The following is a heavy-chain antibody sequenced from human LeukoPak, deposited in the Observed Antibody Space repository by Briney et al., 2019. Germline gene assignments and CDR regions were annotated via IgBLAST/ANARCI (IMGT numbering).Heavy chain of an antibody. CDR1: GFAVSSKY. J-gene: IGHJ3*02. CDR2: LYSSGPT. D-gene: IGHD6-19*01. Sequence: PGGSLRLFCTASGFAVSSKYMSWVRQAPGRGLEWVAVLYSSGPTYYADSLKGRVTISRDDSKNTLSLQINGLRVEDTAVYYCAKGGMTSGWKGGVFDIWGQGTLVIVSS. CDR3: AKGGMTSGWKGGVFDI. V-gene: IGHV3-66*01.